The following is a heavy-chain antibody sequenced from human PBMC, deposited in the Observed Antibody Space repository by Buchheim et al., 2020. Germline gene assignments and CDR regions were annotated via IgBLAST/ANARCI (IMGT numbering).Heavy chain of an antibody. V-gene: IGHV3-30*02. D-gene: IGHD2-2*01. CDR3: AKWGTYCGNPICSSYFGH. Sequence: QVQLVESGGGVVQPGGSLRLSCASSGFTFNTYGMNWVRQAPGKGLEWVALIWHDGSIKYYGDSVKGRFTISRDNSKNTVFLQMSSLRPEDTAVYYCAKWGTYCGNPICSSYFGHWGQRTL. CDR2: IWHDGSIK. CDR1: GFTFNTYG. J-gene: IGHJ4*02.